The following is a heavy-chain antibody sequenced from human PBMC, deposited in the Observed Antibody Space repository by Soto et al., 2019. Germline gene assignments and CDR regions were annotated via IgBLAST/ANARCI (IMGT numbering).Heavy chain of an antibody. CDR1: GVTFSSVA. Sequence: QVQLVQSAAEVKQPGSSVKVSCQASGVTFSSVAISWVRQDPGQWLEWMGGIIPIFRTPNYAQNFQGRVTITADESTSSVYMELSRLRSEDTAVYYCARSTGSGFRPGTTRFNWFDPWGQGPLVTVSS. CDR3: ARSTGSGFRPGTTRFNWFDP. CDR2: IIPIFRTP. D-gene: IGHD1-1*01. V-gene: IGHV1-69*01. J-gene: IGHJ5*02.